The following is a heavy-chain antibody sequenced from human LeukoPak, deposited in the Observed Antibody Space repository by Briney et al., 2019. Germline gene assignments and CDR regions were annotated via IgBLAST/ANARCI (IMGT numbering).Heavy chain of an antibody. V-gene: IGHV1-24*01. CDR1: GYTLTELS. D-gene: IGHD5-18*01. CDR3: ARAGYKTDY. CDR2: FDPEDGET. Sequence: ASVKVSCKVSGYTLTELSMHWVRQAPGKGLEWMGGFDPEDGETIYAQKFQGRVTMTEDTSTDTAYMELSSVTAADTAVYYCARAGYKTDYWGQGTLVTVSS. J-gene: IGHJ4*02.